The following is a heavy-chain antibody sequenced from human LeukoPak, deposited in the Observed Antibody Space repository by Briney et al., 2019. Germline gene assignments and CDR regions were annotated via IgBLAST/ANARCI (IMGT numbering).Heavy chain of an antibody. Sequence: ASVKVSCKASGYTSTSYYMHWVRQAPGQGLEWMGIINPSGGSTSYAQKFQGRVTMTRDTSTSTVYMELCSLRSEDTAVYYCARVYCSSTSCLNWFDPWGQGTLVTVSS. D-gene: IGHD2-2*01. J-gene: IGHJ5*02. CDR1: GYTSTSYY. CDR2: INPSGGST. V-gene: IGHV1-46*03. CDR3: ARVYCSSTSCLNWFDP.